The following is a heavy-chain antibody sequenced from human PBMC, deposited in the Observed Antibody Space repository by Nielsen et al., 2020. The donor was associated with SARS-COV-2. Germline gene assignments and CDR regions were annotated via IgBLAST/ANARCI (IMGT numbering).Heavy chain of an antibody. J-gene: IGHJ6*02. CDR1: GFTVSSNY. D-gene: IGHD6-13*01. CDR3: AKDQVDLAAADNYYYGMDV. V-gene: IGHV3-53*01. CDR2: IYSGGST. Sequence: GESLEISCAASGFTVSSNYMSWVRQAPGKGLEWVSVIYSGGSTYYADSVKGRFTISRDNSKNTLYLQMNSLRAEDTAVYYCAKDQVDLAAADNYYYGMDVWGQGTTVTVSS.